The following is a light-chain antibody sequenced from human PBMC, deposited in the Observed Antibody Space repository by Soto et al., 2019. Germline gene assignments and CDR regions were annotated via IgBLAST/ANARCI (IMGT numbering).Light chain of an antibody. Sequence: IHITQSPSSLSASVGDSLSVTCRASQYISTYLNWYQQKPGKAPKLLIYVASNLQGGVPSRFSGSGSGTDFTLTIGSLQPDDFATYYCQQSYSTPITFGQGTRLEIK. CDR1: QYISTY. CDR3: QQSYSTPIT. CDR2: VAS. V-gene: IGKV1-39*01. J-gene: IGKJ5*01.